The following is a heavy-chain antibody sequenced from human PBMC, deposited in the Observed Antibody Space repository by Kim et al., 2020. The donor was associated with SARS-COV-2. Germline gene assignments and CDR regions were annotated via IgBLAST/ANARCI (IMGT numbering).Heavy chain of an antibody. D-gene: IGHD3-3*01. V-gene: IGHV1-8*01. CDR2: MNPNSGNT. CDR3: ARGEITIFGVAISGGMDV. Sequence: ASVKVSCKASGYTFTSYDINWVRQATGQGLEWMGWMNPNSGNTGYAQKFQGRVTMTRNTSISTAYMELSSLRSEDTAVYYCARGEITIFGVAISGGMDVWGQGTTVTVSS. J-gene: IGHJ6*02. CDR1: GYTFTSYD.